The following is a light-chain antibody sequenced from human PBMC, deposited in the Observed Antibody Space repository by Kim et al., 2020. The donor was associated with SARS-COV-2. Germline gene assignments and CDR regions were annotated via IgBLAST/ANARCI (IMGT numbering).Light chain of an antibody. CDR1: QSVKNF. CDR2: AAS. J-gene: IGKJ2*01. Sequence: IQMTQSPSSLYASVGDRVTITCRASQSVKNFLNWYQHKPGKAPNLLIFAASTLQSGVPSRFSGSGSGTDFTLTISSLQPEDFAVYYCQQSRSTPYTFGQGTKLEI. V-gene: IGKV1-39*01. CDR3: QQSRSTPYT.